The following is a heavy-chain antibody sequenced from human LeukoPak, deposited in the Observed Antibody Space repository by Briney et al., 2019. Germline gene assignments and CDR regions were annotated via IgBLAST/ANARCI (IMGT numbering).Heavy chain of an antibody. CDR3: ARDKEVGATRLDY. J-gene: IGHJ4*02. V-gene: IGHV3-48*01. D-gene: IGHD1-26*01. CDR2: ISSSSRTI. Sequence: PGGSLRLSCATSGFIFSSYSMNWVRQAPGKGLEWVSYISSSSRTIYYADSAKGRFTISRDNAKNSLYLQMNSLRAEDTAVYYCARDKEVGATRLDYWGQGTLVTVSS. CDR1: GFIFSSYS.